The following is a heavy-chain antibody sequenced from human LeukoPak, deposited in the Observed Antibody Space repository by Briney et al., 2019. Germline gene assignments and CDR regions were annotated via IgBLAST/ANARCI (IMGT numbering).Heavy chain of an antibody. CDR1: GGSFSAYY. J-gene: IGHJ4*02. D-gene: IGHD6-19*01. CDR3: ATVPAVDLGY. CDR2: INHSGST. V-gene: IGHV4-34*01. Sequence: PSETLSLTCAVYGGSFSAYYWSWIRQPPGKGLEWIGEINHSGSTNYNPSLKSRVTMSVDTSKNQFSLKLNSVTAADTAVYYCATVPAVDLGYWGQGTLVTVSS.